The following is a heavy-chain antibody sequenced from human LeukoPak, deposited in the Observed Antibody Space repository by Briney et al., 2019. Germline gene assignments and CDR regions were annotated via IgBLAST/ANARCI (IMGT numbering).Heavy chain of an antibody. V-gene: IGHV3-21*01. D-gene: IGHD3-22*01. CDR2: ISSSSSYI. J-gene: IGHJ4*02. Sequence: PGGSLRLSCAASGFTFSSYSMNWVRQAPGKGLEWVSSISSSSSYIYYADSVKGRFTISRDNAENSLYLQMNSLRAEDTAVYYCAREPRDYYDSSGYYYGPADDYWGQGTLVTVSS. CDR3: AREPRDYYDSSGYYYGPADDY. CDR1: GFTFSSYS.